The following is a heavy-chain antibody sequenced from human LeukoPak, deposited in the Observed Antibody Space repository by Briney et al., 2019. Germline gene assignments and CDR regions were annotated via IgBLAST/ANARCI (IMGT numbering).Heavy chain of an antibody. Sequence: SQTLSLTCTVSGGFISSGDYYWRWIRQPPGKGLERIVYIYYSSSTYYTLSLQSRLTISVYTSKHQFSLKLSYVTAADTAVYYCASEQGDSFTGVIDYRGQRTLVTVSA. CDR1: GGFISSGDYY. CDR2: IYYSSST. V-gene: IGHV4-30-4*01. CDR3: ASEQGDSFTGVIDY. D-gene: IGHD3-9*01. J-gene: IGHJ4*02.